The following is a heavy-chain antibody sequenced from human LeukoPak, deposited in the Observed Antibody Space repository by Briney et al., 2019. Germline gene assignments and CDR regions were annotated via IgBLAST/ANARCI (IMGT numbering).Heavy chain of an antibody. CDR1: GGSISSYY. V-gene: IGHV4-4*09. CDR2: IYTSGST. D-gene: IGHD3-3*01. J-gene: IGHJ5*02. CDR3: ARGFYDFWSGYVNWLDP. Sequence: SETLSLTCTVSGGSISSYYWSWIRQPPGKGLEWIGYIYTSGSTNYNPSLKSRVTISVDTSKNQFSLKLSSVTAADTAVYYCARGFYDFWSGYVNWLDPWGQGTLVTVSS.